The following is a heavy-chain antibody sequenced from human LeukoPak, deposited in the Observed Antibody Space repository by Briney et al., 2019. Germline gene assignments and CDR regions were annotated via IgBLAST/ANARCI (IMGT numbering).Heavy chain of an antibody. D-gene: IGHD6-13*01. Sequence: GGSLRLSCAASGFTFSGSALHWVRQASGNGLEWVGRIRSKANNYATAYAASVKGRFTISRDDSKNTAYLQMNSLKTEDTAVYYCTRPHRDSTSWTGFDPWGQGTLVTVSS. V-gene: IGHV3-73*01. CDR1: GFTFSGSA. J-gene: IGHJ5*02. CDR3: TRPHRDSTSWTGFDP. CDR2: IRSKANNYAT.